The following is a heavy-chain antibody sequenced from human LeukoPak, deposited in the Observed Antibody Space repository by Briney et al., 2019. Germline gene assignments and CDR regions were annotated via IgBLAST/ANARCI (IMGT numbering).Heavy chain of an antibody. Sequence: PSETLPLTCTVSGGSISSYYWSWIRQPAGKGLEWIGRIYTSGSTNYNPSLKSRVTMSVDTSKNQFSLWLSSVTAADTAVYYWARMRLSSYWYFDLWGRGTLVTVSS. J-gene: IGHJ2*01. V-gene: IGHV4-4*07. CDR1: GGSISSYY. D-gene: IGHD6-25*01. CDR3: ARMRLSSYWYFDL. CDR2: IYTSGST.